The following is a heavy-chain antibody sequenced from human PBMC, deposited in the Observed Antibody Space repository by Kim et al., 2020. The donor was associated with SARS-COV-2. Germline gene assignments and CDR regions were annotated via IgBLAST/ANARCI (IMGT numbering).Heavy chain of an antibody. D-gene: IGHD2-2*01. CDR2: IYPGDSDT. Sequence: DSLKISCKGSGYRFTSYWIGWVRQMPGKGLEWMGIIYPGDSDTRYSPSFQGQVTISVDKSISTAYLQWSSLKASDTAMYYCARRSQLAHVPFDYWGQGTLVTVSS. CDR1: GYRFTSYW. CDR3: ARRSQLAHVPFDY. J-gene: IGHJ4*02. V-gene: IGHV5-51*01.